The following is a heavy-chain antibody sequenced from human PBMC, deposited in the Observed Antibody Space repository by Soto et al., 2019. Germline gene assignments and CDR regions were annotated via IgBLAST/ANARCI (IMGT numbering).Heavy chain of an antibody. CDR2: IFFSGNT. V-gene: IGHV4-31*03. CDR1: GGSILNGGHY. D-gene: IGHD4-17*01. CDR3: ARDNYGGMLHV. J-gene: IGHJ4*02. Sequence: QVQLQESGPGLLKPSQTLSLTCTVSGGSILNGGHYWTWIRQHPGKGLEWIGRIFFSGNTHYNPALKSRLNSSLETAKNQFSLQLTSVTAADTAIYYCARDNYGGMLHVWGPGTLVTVSS.